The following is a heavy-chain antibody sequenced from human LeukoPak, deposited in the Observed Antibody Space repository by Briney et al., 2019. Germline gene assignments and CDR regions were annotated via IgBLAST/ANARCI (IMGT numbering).Heavy chain of an antibody. CDR3: ARLSSTWYQDWYFDL. CDR1: GGSFSGYY. J-gene: IGHJ2*01. D-gene: IGHD6-13*01. Sequence: SETLSLTCAVYGGSFSGYYWSWIRQPAGKGLEWIGRIYTSGSTNYNPSLKSRVTMSVDTSKNQFSLKLNSVTAADTAVYYCARLSSTWYQDWYFDLWGRGTLVTVSS. V-gene: IGHV4-59*10. CDR2: IYTSGST.